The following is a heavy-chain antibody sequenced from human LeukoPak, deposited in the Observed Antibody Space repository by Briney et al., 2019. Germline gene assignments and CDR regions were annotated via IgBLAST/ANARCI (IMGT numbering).Heavy chain of an antibody. CDR2: IYHTGST. V-gene: IGHV4-59*02. Sequence: SETLSLACTISGGSVSDYYWCWIRQSPAKGLEWIGYIYHTGSTSYSPSLKSRVTISADTSQNQFSLKLSSVTAADTAVYYCASRKLGNDYWGQGTLVTVSS. D-gene: IGHD7-27*01. CDR1: GGSVSDYY. J-gene: IGHJ4*02. CDR3: ASRKLGNDY.